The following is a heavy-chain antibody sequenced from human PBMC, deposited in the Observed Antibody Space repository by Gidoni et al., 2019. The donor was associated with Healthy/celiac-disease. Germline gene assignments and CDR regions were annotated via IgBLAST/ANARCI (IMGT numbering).Heavy chain of an antibody. CDR3: ARDIDSSGYYYADGYDY. J-gene: IGHJ4*02. CDR2: IKQDGSEK. CDR1: GFTFSSYW. Sequence: EVQLVESGGGLVQPGGSLRLSCAASGFTFSSYWMSWVRQAPGKGLEWVANIKQDGSEKYYVDSVKGRFTISRDNAKNSLYLQMNSLRAEDTAVYYCARDIDSSGYYYADGYDYWGQGTLVTVSS. D-gene: IGHD3-22*01. V-gene: IGHV3-7*01.